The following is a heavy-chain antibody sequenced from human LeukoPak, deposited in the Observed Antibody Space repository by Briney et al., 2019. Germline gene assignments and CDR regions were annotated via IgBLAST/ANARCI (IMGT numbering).Heavy chain of an antibody. J-gene: IGHJ3*02. CDR1: GYTFTTYG. Sequence: ASVKVSCKASGYTFTTYGISWVRQAPGQGLEWMGWISTSSDKTNYTQKVQGRITMTTDTSTRTAYMELRTLRSDDTAVYYCARDKDHALDIWGQGTMVTVSS. CDR3: ARDKDHALDI. V-gene: IGHV1-18*01. CDR2: ISTSSDKT.